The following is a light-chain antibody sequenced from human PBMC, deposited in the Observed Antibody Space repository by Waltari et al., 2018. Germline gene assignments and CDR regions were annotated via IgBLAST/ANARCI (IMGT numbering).Light chain of an antibody. V-gene: IGLV2-14*03. Sequence: QSALTQPASVSGSPGQSIAISCTGASDDFYTYFCWYQHHPGKAPKLMLYDVSNRPSGVSSRFSGSKSGTTASLTISGLQAEDEADYYCTVKRGSNTVVFGGGTKLTVL. J-gene: IGLJ2*01. CDR3: TVKRGSNTVV. CDR1: SDDFYTY. CDR2: DVS.